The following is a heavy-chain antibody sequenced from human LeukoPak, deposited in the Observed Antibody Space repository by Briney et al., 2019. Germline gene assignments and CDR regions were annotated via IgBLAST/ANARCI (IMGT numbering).Heavy chain of an antibody. CDR1: GGSFSGYY. CDR3: ARGSAVAGTIGWFDP. CDR2: INHSGST. D-gene: IGHD6-19*01. Sequence: SQTLSLTCAVYGGSFSGYYWSWIRRPPGKGLEWIGEINHSGSTNYNPSLKSRVTISVDTSKNQFSLKLSSVTAADTAVYYCARGSAVAGTIGWFDPWGQGTLVTVSS. V-gene: IGHV4-34*01. J-gene: IGHJ5*02.